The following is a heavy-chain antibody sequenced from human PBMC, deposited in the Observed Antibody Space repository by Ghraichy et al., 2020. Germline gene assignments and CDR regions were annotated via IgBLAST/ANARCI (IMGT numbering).Heavy chain of an antibody. D-gene: IGHD6-19*01. CDR1: GFTFSGYW. CDR3: ARDLGSGWYFDY. Sequence: GESLNISCAASGFTFSGYWMSWVRQAPGKGLEWVANIKKDGSEKYYVESVKGRFTISRDNAKNSLYLQMNSLRAEDTAVYYCARDLGSGWYFDYWGQGTLVTVSS. J-gene: IGHJ4*02. V-gene: IGHV3-7*01. CDR2: IKKDGSEK.